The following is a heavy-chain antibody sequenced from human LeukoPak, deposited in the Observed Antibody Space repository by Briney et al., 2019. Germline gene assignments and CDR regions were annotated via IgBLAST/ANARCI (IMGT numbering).Heavy chain of an antibody. J-gene: IGHJ4*02. Sequence: PSETLSLTCSLSGGGFSSLFWSWIRQPAGKGLEWIGRIDASGPTDYNPSLRSRVTMSVDTSKNQFSLKLSSVTAADTAVYYCARRYSRGYFDYWGQGTLVTVSS. CDR3: ARRYSRGYFDY. CDR1: GGGFSSLF. V-gene: IGHV4-4*07. D-gene: IGHD6-13*01. CDR2: IDASGPT.